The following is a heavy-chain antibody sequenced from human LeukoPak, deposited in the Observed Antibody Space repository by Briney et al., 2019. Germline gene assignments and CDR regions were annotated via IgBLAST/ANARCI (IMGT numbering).Heavy chain of an antibody. Sequence: ASVKVSCKASGYTFTAYYIHWVRQAPGQGLEWTGWINPQTGGTSYEQTYSGRVTMTSDTSIDTVYMELNGLGSNDTAVYYCARDVAGFFDEWGQGTLVTVSS. J-gene: IGHJ4*02. D-gene: IGHD6-19*01. CDR3: ARDVAGFFDE. CDR1: GYTFTAYY. CDR2: INPQTGGT. V-gene: IGHV1-2*02.